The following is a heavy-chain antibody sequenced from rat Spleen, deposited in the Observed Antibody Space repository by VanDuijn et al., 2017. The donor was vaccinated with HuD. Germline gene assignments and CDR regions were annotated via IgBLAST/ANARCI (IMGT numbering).Heavy chain of an antibody. J-gene: IGHJ3*01. V-gene: IGHV5S13*01. CDR1: GFTFSDYG. Sequence: EVQLVESGGGLVQPGRSLKLSCAASGFTFSDYGVAWVRQAPTKGLEWVASISTGGGNTYYRDSVKGRFTISRDNAKSTLYLQVDSLRSEDTATYYCARQDTSGYSNWFAYWGQGTLVTVSS. CDR3: ARQDTSGYSNWFAY. D-gene: IGHD4-3*01. CDR2: ISTGGGNT.